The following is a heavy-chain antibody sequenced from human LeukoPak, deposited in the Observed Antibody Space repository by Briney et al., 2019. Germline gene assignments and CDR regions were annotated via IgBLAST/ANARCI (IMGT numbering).Heavy chain of an antibody. Sequence: SVKVSCKASGGTFSSYAISWVRQAPGQGLEWMGGIIPIFGTANYAQKFQGRVTITADESTSTAYMELSSLRSEDTAVYYCASGRYDSSGYYRPYYYYGMDVWGQGTTVTVSS. J-gene: IGHJ6*02. V-gene: IGHV1-69*13. CDR1: GGTFSSYA. CDR2: IIPIFGTA. D-gene: IGHD3-22*01. CDR3: ASGRYDSSGYYRPYYYYGMDV.